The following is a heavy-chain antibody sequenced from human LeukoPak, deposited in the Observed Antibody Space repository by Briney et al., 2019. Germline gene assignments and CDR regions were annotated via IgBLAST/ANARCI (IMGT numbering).Heavy chain of an antibody. CDR3: ASRQREGYYFDY. CDR2: INHSGST. D-gene: IGHD1-26*01. V-gene: IGHV4-34*01. Sequence: SETLSLTCAVYGGSFSGYYWSWIRQPPGKGLEWIGEINHSGSTNYNPSLKSRVTISVDTSKNQFSLKLSSVTAADTAVYYCASRQREGYYFDYWGQGTLVTVSP. CDR1: GGSFSGYY. J-gene: IGHJ4*02.